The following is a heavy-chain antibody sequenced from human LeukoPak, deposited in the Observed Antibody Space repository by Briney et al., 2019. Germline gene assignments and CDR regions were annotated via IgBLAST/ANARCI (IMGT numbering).Heavy chain of an antibody. CDR1: GGSISSGSYY. D-gene: IGHD3-9*01. CDR3: ARSYDILTGYKPGAFDI. Sequence: SETLSLTCTVSGGSISSGSYYWSWIRQTAGKGLEWIRRIYTSGSTNYNPSLKSRVTISVDTSKNQFSLKLSSVTAADTVVYYCARSYDILTGYKPGAFDIWGQGTMVTVSS. CDR2: IYTSGST. J-gene: IGHJ3*02. V-gene: IGHV4-61*02.